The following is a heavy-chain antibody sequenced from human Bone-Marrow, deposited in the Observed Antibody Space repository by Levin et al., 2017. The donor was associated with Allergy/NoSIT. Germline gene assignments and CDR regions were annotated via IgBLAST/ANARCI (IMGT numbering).Heavy chain of an antibody. CDR1: GFIFADYA. Sequence: HPGGSLRLSCRISGFIFADYAMSWVRRAPGRGLEWVSSLDGSSGKTLYADSVKGRFTISREYSKDTLFLQMNSLRAEDMARYYCVKAETTVMLDYSAFDVWGEGTAVTVSS. V-gene: IGHV3-23*01. CDR3: VKAETTVMLDYSAFDV. D-gene: IGHD2-15*01. J-gene: IGHJ6*04. CDR2: LDGSSGKT.